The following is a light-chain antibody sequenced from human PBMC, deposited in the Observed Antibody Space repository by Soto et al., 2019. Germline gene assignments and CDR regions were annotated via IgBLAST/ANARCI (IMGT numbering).Light chain of an antibody. CDR3: QQRSNWLT. CDR1: QDVGGY. CDR2: GAS. J-gene: IGKJ3*01. V-gene: IGKV3-11*01. Sequence: EIVLTQSPATLSLSPGDRATLSCRASQDVGGYLSWFQQKPGQAPRLLIYGASTRATGIPVRFSGSGSGTDFTLTISSLEPEDFAVYYCQQRSNWLTFGPGTKVDIK.